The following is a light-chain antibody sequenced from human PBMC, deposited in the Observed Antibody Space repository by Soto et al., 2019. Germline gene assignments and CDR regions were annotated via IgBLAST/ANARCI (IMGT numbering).Light chain of an antibody. V-gene: IGLV3-25*03. Sequence: SYELTQPPSVSVSPGQTAKITCSGDALPKQYAYWYQQKPGQAPVKVIYKDSERPSGIPERFSGSSSGTTVTLTISGVQAEDEAEYYCQSADSSGSYWVFGGGTKLTVL. CDR2: KDS. J-gene: IGLJ2*01. CDR3: QSADSSGSYWV. CDR1: ALPKQY.